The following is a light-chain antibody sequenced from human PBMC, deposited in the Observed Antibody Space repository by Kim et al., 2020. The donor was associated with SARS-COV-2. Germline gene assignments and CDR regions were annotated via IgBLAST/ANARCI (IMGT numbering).Light chain of an antibody. Sequence: SYELTQPLSVSVSPGQTASITCSGDKLGNKYACWYRQKPGQSPVLVIYQDSKRPSGIPERFSGSNSGNTATLTISGTQAMDEADYYCQAWDSSTGVFGTG. V-gene: IGLV3-1*01. CDR3: QAWDSSTGV. CDR1: KLGNKY. CDR2: QDS. J-gene: IGLJ1*01.